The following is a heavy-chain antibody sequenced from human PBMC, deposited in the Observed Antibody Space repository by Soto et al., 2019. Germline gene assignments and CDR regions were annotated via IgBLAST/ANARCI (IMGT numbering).Heavy chain of an antibody. V-gene: IGHV5-51*01. CDR1: GYTFTIYW. CDR3: ARPANTVADHFDL. J-gene: IGHJ5*02. CDR2: IYPSDSDT. Sequence: LGESLKISCQVSGYTFTIYWIGWVRQMPGKGLEWMGIIYPSDSDTRYSPSFQGQVTISADQSINTAYLQWDSLKASDTAIYYCARPANTVADHFDLWGQGTQVTVSS. D-gene: IGHD4-17*01.